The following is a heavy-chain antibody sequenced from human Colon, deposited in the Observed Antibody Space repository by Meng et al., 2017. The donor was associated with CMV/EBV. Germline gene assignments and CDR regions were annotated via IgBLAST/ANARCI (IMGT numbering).Heavy chain of an antibody. V-gene: IGHV4-61*01. CDR1: GGSVSSANHY. Sequence: GSLRLSCTVSGGSVSSANHYWTWIRQPPGKPLEWIGYVYYSGSTNYNPSLKNRVTISIDRSKNQFSLNLSSVTAADTAVYFCARAEIQLWSTGHWFDPWGQGTLVTVSS. D-gene: IGHD5-18*01. J-gene: IGHJ5*02. CDR2: VYYSGST. CDR3: ARAEIQLWSTGHWFDP.